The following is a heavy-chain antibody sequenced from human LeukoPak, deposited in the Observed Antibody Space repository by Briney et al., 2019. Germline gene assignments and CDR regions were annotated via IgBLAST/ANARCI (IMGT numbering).Heavy chain of an antibody. Sequence: SETLSLTCTVSGGSISSGGYYWSWIRQHPGKGLEWIGYIYYSGSTYYNPSLKSRVTISVDTSKNQFSLKLSSVTAADTAVYYCARDRSGYSQTWGQGTLVTVSS. CDR2: IYYSGST. CDR3: ARDRSGYSQT. V-gene: IGHV4-31*03. D-gene: IGHD5-18*01. CDR1: GGSISSGGYY. J-gene: IGHJ5*02.